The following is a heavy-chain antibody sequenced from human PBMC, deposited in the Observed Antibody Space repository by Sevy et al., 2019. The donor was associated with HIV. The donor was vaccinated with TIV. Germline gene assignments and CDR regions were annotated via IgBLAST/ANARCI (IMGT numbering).Heavy chain of an antibody. D-gene: IGHD2-2*01. CDR3: ARYCISTSPHNWFDP. CDR2: IYYSGTT. CDR1: GGSISSGDYY. J-gene: IGHJ5*02. Sequence: SETLSLTCTVSGGSISSGDYYWSWMRQPPGKGLDWIGYIYYSGTTYDNPSFRSRVTISVDTSKNHFSLNLNSVTAAETAVYYGARYCISTSPHNWFDPWGQGTLVTVSS. V-gene: IGHV4-30-4*08.